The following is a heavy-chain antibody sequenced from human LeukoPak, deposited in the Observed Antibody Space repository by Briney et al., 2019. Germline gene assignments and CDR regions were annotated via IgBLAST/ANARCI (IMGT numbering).Heavy chain of an antibody. V-gene: IGHV3-7*01. J-gene: IGHJ4*02. D-gene: IGHD3-16*01. Sequence: GGSLRLSCAASGFTFGSHWMTWVREAPGKGLEWVANIKQDGSEKYYVDSVKGRFTISRDNAKNSLYLQMNSLRAEDTAVYYCASLGYYDYVWVNDYWGQGTLVTVSS. CDR3: ASLGYYDYVWVNDY. CDR1: GFTFGSHW. CDR2: IKQDGSEK.